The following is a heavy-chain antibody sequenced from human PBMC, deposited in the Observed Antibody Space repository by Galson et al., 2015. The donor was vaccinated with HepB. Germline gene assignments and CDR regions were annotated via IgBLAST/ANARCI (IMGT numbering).Heavy chain of an antibody. J-gene: IGHJ3*02. CDR3: AKDIDYVWGSYRWYDAFDI. D-gene: IGHD3-16*02. CDR1: GFTFSSYA. CDR2: ISGSGGST. V-gene: IGHV3-23*01. Sequence: SLRLSCAASGFTFSSYAMSWVRQAPGKGLEWVSAISGSGGSTYYADSVKGRFTISRDNSKNTLYLQMNSLRAEDTAVYYCAKDIDYVWGSYRWYDAFDIWGQGTMVTVSS.